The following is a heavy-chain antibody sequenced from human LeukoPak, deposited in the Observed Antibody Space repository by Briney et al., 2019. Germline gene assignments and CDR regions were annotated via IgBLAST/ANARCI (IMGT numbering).Heavy chain of an antibody. V-gene: IGHV3-30*18. CDR3: AKGGQQVVRWWFDP. CDR2: ISYDGSNE. D-gene: IGHD6-13*01. J-gene: IGHJ5*02. Sequence: GRSLRLSCAASGFTFSNYGMHWVRQAPGKGLEWVAVISYDGSNEYYADSVKGRFTISRDNTKNTLYLQMNSLRAEDTAVYYCAKGGQQVVRWWFDPWGQGTLVTVSS. CDR1: GFTFSNYG.